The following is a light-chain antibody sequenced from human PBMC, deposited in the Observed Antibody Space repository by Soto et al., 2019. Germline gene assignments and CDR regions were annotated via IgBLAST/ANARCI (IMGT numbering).Light chain of an antibody. V-gene: IGLV2-23*01. CDR3: CSYAAYNTRV. CDR1: SSDGGSYNL. J-gene: IGLJ3*02. Sequence: QSVLTQPASVSGSPGQSITISCTGTSSDGGSYNLVSWYQHPPATAPNLMIYAGSQRPSAFSNRFSGSKSGNTASLTISGLLAEDQADYYCCSYAAYNTRVFGGGTKGTV. CDR2: AGS.